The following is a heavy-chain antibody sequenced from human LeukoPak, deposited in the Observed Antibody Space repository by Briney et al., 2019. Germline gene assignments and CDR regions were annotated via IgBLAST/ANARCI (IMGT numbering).Heavy chain of an antibody. CDR3: ATDIPYGDYGDFDH. CDR1: GYTLIELS. V-gene: IGHV1-24*01. Sequence: ALVKVSCKLSGYTLIELSMHWVRQAPGKGLEWMGGFDPEDGKTIYAQKFQGRVIMTEDTSTDTAYMELSSLRSEDTAVYYCATDIPYGDYGDFDHWGQGTLVTVSS. D-gene: IGHD4-17*01. CDR2: FDPEDGKT. J-gene: IGHJ4*02.